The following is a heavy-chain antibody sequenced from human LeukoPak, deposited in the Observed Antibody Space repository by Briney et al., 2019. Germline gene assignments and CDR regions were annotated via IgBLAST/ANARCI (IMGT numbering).Heavy chain of an antibody. D-gene: IGHD3-10*01. Sequence: GGSLRLSCAASGFTFDDYGMSWVRQAPGKGLEWVALIWYDGTNKYYGDSVKGRFTISRDNSKNTLYLQMNSLRAEDTAVYYCARGRFGELSVATFDIWGQGTMVTVSS. J-gene: IGHJ3*02. V-gene: IGHV3-33*08. CDR3: ARGRFGELSVATFDI. CDR2: IWYDGTNK. CDR1: GFTFDDYG.